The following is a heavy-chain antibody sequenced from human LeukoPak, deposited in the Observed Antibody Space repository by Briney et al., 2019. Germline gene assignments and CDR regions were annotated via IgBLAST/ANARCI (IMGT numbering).Heavy chain of an antibody. CDR2: ISSDGSNK. CDR1: GFILSSYA. Sequence: GGSLRLSCAASGFILSSYAMHWVRQAPGKGLEWVAVISSDGSNKYHADSVKGRFTISRDNAKNSLDLQMSSLRAEDTAVYYCARDERGTPLGYCRGGICYSNYWGQGTPVTVSS. D-gene: IGHD2-15*01. CDR3: ARDERGTPLGYCRGGICYSNY. V-gene: IGHV3-30-3*01. J-gene: IGHJ4*02.